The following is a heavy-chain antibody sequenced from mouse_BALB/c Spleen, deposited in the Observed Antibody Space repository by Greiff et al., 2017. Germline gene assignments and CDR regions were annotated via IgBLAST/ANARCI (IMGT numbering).Heavy chain of an antibody. CDR2: IWAGGST. V-gene: IGHV2-9*02. CDR1: GFSLTSYG. CDR3: ARELRRGAMDY. D-gene: IGHD1-1*01. J-gene: IGHJ4*01. Sequence: QVHVKQSGPGLVAPSQSLSITCTVSGFSLTSYGVHWVRQPPGKGLEWLGVIWAGGSTNYNSALMSRLSISKDNSKSQVFLKMNSLQTDDTAMYYCARELRRGAMDYWGQGTSVTVSS.